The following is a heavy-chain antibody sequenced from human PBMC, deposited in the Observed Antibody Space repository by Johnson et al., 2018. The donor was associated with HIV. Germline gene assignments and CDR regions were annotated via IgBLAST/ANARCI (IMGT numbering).Heavy chain of an antibody. J-gene: IGHJ3*01. CDR3: TTGGVSSGYYFFH. CDR2: ISGSGGST. Sequence: VQLVESGGGLVQPGGSLRLSCAASGFTFSSYAMSWVRQAPGKGLEWVSAISGSGGSTYYADSVKGRFTISRDNSKNTLYLQMNSLKTEDTAVYYCTTGGVSSGYYFFHWGQGTMVTVSS. V-gene: IGHV3-23*04. CDR1: GFTFSSYA. D-gene: IGHD3-22*01.